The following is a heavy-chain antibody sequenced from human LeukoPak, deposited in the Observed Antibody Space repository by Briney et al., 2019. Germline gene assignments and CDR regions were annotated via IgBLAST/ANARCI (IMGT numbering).Heavy chain of an antibody. J-gene: IGHJ5*02. D-gene: IGHD5-24*01. CDR2: MNPNSGNT. Sequence: ASVKVSCKASGYTFTSYGINWVRQATGQGLEWMGWMNPNSGNTGYAQKFQGRVTMTRNTSISAAYMELSSLRSEDTAVYYCARGSTEMATGHNWFDPWGQGTLVTVSS. CDR3: ARGSTEMATGHNWFDP. CDR1: GYTFTSYG. V-gene: IGHV1-8*02.